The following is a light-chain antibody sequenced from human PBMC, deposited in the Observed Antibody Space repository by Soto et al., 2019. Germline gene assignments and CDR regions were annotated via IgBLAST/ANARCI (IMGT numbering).Light chain of an antibody. J-gene: IGKJ1*01. Sequence: EIVMTQSPATLSVSPGERVTLSCRASQIVGSDVAWYQQRPGQAPRLLIYRASTRATGIPARFSGSGSGTEFTLTNSSLQSEDFAVYCCQQFHIWPVTCGQGTKVESK. CDR1: QIVGSD. CDR3: QQFHIWPVT. CDR2: RAS. V-gene: IGKV3-15*01.